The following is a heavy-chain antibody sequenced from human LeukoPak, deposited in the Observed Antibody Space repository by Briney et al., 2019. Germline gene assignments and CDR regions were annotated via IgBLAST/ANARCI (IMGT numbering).Heavy chain of an antibody. J-gene: IGHJ4*02. D-gene: IGHD6-13*01. CDR3: AKALEQETVIALDS. Sequence: GGSLRLSRAASGFTFSTYAMSWVRQAPGKGLGWVSAISGSGGSTYYADSVKGRFTTSRDNSKNTLYLQMNSLRAEDTSIYFCAKALEQETVIALDSWGQGTLVTVSS. CDR1: GFTFSTYA. CDR2: ISGSGGST. V-gene: IGHV3-23*01.